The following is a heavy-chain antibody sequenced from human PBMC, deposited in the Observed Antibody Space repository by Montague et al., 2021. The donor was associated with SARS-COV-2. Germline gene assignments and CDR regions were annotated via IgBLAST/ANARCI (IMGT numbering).Heavy chain of an antibody. J-gene: IGHJ6*02. V-gene: IGHV3-66*01. CDR1: GFTVSRNY. Sequence: SLRLSCAASGFTVSRNYMGWVRQAPGKGLEWVSVIFGGDSTNYADSVKGRFTISRDISQNTLYLQMNSLRAEDMAVYYCAKGGTSYFYGMDVWGQGTTVAVSS. D-gene: IGHD1-26*01. CDR2: IFGGDST. CDR3: AKGGTSYFYGMDV.